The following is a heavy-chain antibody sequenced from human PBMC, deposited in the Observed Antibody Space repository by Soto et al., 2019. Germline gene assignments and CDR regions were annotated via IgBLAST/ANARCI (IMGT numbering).Heavy chain of an antibody. CDR3: ARHIDYYYDSSGHFDY. CDR2: IYYSGST. D-gene: IGHD3-22*01. Sequence: SETLSLTCTVSGGSISSYYWSWIRQPPGKGLEWIGYIYYSGSTNYNPSLKSRVTISVDTSKNQFSLKLSSVTAADTAVYYCARHIDYYYDSSGHFDYWGQGTLVTVSS. CDR1: GGSISSYY. V-gene: IGHV4-59*08. J-gene: IGHJ4*02.